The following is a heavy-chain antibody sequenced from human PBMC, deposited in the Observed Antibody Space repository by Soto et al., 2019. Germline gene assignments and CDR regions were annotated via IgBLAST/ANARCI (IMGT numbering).Heavy chain of an antibody. V-gene: IGHV4-30-2*01. CDR3: ARVPDY. J-gene: IGHJ4*02. Sequence: PSETLSLTCAVSGDSISSGGYSWSWVRQPPGKGLEWIGYIYHSGSTYYNPSLKSRVTISVDRSKNQFSLRLSSVTAADTAVYYCARVPDYWAQGTLVT. CDR2: IYHSGST. CDR1: GDSISSGGYS.